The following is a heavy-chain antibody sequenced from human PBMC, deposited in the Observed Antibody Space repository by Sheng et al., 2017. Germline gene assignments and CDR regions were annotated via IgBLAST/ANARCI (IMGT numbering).Heavy chain of an antibody. Sequence: QVQLVQSGAEVKKPGSSVKVSCKASGGTFSSYAISWVRQAPGQGLEWMGGIIPIFGTANYAQKFQGRVTITADESTSTAYMELSSLRSEDTAVYYCARDSASTSCSHCYYYYGMDVWGQGTTVTVSS. CDR2: IIPIFGTA. V-gene: IGHV1-69*13. CDR3: ARDSASTSCSHCYYYYGMDV. D-gene: IGHD2-2*01. J-gene: IGHJ6*02. CDR1: GGTFSSYA.